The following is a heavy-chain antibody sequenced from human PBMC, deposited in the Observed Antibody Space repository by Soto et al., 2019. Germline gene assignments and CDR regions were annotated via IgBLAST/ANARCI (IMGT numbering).Heavy chain of an antibody. CDR2: ISATGTTT. V-gene: IGHV3-23*01. J-gene: IGHJ4*02. Sequence: EVQLMESGGXXVQPGGSLRLSCAASEFSFSSYALNWVRQAPGKGLEWVSAISATGTTTYYADSVKGRFTISRDNSKRTLFLQMDSLSPEDTAVYYCATYSSPFDYWGQGTLVTVSS. CDR3: ATYSSPFDY. CDR1: EFSFSSYA. D-gene: IGHD6-13*01.